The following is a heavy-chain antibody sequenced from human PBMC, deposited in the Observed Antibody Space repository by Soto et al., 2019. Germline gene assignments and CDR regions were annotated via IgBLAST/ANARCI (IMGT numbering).Heavy chain of an antibody. V-gene: IGHV3-74*02. CDR2: INGDGSNT. CDR3: ASIPMVRGPSDY. Sequence: EVRLVESGGGLVQPGGSLRLSCAASGFTFSTYWMHWVRQAPGKGLVWVSRINGDGSNTQYADSVKGRFTISRDNAKNTLYLQMNTLRGDDTAMYYCASIPMVRGPSDYWGQGTLVPVSS. D-gene: IGHD3-10*01. CDR1: GFTFSTYW. J-gene: IGHJ4*02.